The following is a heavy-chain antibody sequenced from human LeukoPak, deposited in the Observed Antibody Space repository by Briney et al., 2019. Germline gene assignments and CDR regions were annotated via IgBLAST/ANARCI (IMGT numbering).Heavy chain of an antibody. V-gene: IGHV4-34*01. CDR3: AVSYGDY. CDR2: INHSGST. Sequence: SETLSLTCAVYGGSFSGYYWSWIRQPPGKGLEWIGEINHSGSTNYNPSLKSRVTISVDTSKNQFSLKLSSVTAADTAVYYCAVSYGDYWGQGTLVTVSS. CDR1: GGSFSGYY. D-gene: IGHD4-17*01. J-gene: IGHJ4*02.